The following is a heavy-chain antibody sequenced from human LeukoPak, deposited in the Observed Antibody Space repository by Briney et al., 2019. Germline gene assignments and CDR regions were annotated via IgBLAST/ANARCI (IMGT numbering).Heavy chain of an antibody. D-gene: IGHD4-23*01. V-gene: IGHV3-30*04. CDR3: ARAEGYGGELDS. CDR1: GFTFSTYA. J-gene: IGHJ4*02. Sequence: PGGSLRLSCAASGFTFSTYAMHWVRQAPGKGLEWVAVIPYDGSNKYYADSVKDRFTISRENSKNRLYLQMNSLRAEDTAVYYCARAEGYGGELDSWGQGTLVTVSS. CDR2: IPYDGSNK.